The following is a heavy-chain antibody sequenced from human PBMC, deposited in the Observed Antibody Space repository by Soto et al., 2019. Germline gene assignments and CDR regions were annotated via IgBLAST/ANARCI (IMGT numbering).Heavy chain of an antibody. J-gene: IGHJ4*02. V-gene: IGHV4-30-2*01. D-gene: IGHD4-17*01. CDR3: ARSPEATVTAFDF. CDR1: GGSISSGGYS. Sequence: SSETLSLTCAVSGGSISSGGYSWSWIRQPPGKGLEWIGYIYHSGSTYYNPSLKSRVTISVDRSKNQFSLKLSSVTAADTAVYYCARSPEATVTAFDFWGLGTLVTVSS. CDR2: IYHSGST.